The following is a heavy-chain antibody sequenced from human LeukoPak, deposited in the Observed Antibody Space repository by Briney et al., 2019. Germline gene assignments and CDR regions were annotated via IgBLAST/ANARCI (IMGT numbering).Heavy chain of an antibody. Sequence: ASVKVSCKASGYTFTSYDINWVRQATGQGLEWMGWMNPNSGNTGYAQKFQGRVTITRNTSISTAYVELSSLRSEDTAVYYCASVVPAAQSSLDYWGQGTLVTVSS. D-gene: IGHD2-2*01. J-gene: IGHJ4*02. CDR2: MNPNSGNT. CDR1: GYTFTSYD. CDR3: ASVVPAAQSSLDY. V-gene: IGHV1-8*03.